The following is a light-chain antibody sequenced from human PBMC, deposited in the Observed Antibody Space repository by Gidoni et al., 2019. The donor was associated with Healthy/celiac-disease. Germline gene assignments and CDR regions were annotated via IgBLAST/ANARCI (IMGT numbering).Light chain of an antibody. CDR3: QQSYSTSPLT. V-gene: IGKV1-39*01. Sequence: DSQMTQSPSSLSASVGDRVTITCRASQSISSYLNWYQQKPGKAPKLLIYAASSLQSEVPSRFSGSGSGTDFTLTISSLQPEDFATYYCQQSYSTSPLTFGGGTKVEIK. CDR2: AAS. J-gene: IGKJ4*01. CDR1: QSISSY.